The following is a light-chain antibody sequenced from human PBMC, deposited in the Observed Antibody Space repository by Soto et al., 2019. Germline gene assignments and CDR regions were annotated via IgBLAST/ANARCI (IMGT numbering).Light chain of an antibody. CDR2: DVS. Sequence: QSALTQPASVSGSPGQSITICCTGTSSDVGIYNYVSWYQQHPDKVPKLMIYDVSNRPSGVSNRFSGSKSGNTASLTISGLQAEDEADYYCSSYTSSTTLAFGTGTKLTVL. J-gene: IGLJ1*01. CDR1: SSDVGIYNY. CDR3: SSYTSSTTLA. V-gene: IGLV2-14*01.